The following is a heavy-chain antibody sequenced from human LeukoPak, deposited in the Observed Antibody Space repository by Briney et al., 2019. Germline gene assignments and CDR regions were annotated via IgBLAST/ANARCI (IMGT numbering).Heavy chain of an antibody. CDR1: GGTFSSYA. Sequence: SVTVSCKASGGTFSSYAISWVRQAPGQGLEWMGRIIPIFGTANYAQKFQGRVTITTDESTSTAYMELSSLRSEDTAVYYCARGPETYYYDSSGYYGHYYYYYMDVWGKGTTVTVSS. J-gene: IGHJ6*03. CDR2: IIPIFGTA. V-gene: IGHV1-69*05. D-gene: IGHD3-22*01. CDR3: ARGPETYYYDSSGYYGHYYYYYMDV.